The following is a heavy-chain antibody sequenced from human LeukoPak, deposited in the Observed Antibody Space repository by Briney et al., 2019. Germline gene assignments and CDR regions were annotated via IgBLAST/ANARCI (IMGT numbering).Heavy chain of an antibody. J-gene: IGHJ6*02. D-gene: IGHD6-19*01. CDR3: ARGGVSSGWAYYYYYYAMDV. CDR1: GGSISSSSYY. CDR2: IYYTGNT. V-gene: IGHV4-39*01. Sequence: PSETLSLTCTVSGGSISSSSYYWGWIRQPPGKGLEWIGSIYYTGNTYYKPSLESRVTISVDTSKNQFSLKLSSVTAADTAVYYCARGGVSSGWAYYYYYYAMDVWGQGTTVTVSS.